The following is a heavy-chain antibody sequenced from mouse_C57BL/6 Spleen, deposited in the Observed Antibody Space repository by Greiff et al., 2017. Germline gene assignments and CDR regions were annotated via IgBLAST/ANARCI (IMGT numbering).Heavy chain of an antibody. J-gene: IGHJ4*01. CDR3: ARAIYDYYAMDY. Sequence: VQLQQSGPELVKPGASVKISCKASGYSFTSYYIHWVKQRPGQGLEWIGWIYPGSGNTKYNEKFKGKATLTADTSSSTAYMQLSSLTSEDSAVYYWARAIYDYYAMDYWGQGTSVTVSS. D-gene: IGHD2-3*01. CDR2: IYPGSGNT. CDR1: GYSFTSYY. V-gene: IGHV1-66*01.